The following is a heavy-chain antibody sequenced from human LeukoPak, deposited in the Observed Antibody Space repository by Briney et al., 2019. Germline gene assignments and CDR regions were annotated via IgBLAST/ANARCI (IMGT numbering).Heavy chain of an antibody. J-gene: IGHJ5*02. V-gene: IGHV4-59*08. Sequence: PSETLSLTCTVSGGSISSYYWSWIRQPPGKGLEWIGYIYYSGSTNYNPSLKSRVTISVDTSKNQFSLKLSSVTAADTAVYYCARHRPTRGYSYGYSSGWFDPWGQGTLVTVSS. CDR3: ARHRPTRGYSYGYSSGWFDP. CDR2: IYYSGST. CDR1: GGSISSYY. D-gene: IGHD5-18*01.